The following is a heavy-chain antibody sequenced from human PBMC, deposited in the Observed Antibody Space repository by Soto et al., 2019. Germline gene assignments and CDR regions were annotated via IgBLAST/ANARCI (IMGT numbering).Heavy chain of an antibody. V-gene: IGHV4-28*03. Sequence: QVQLQESGPGLVKPSDTLSLTCAVSGYSISRSNWWGWIRQTPGKGLEWIGYIYYSGSTYYNPSRKSRVTSSVHTAKTQCSLELSSVTAADTAVYYCARGVSSGWYGHGTDVWGQGTTVTVSS. CDR2: IYYSGST. CDR1: GYSISRSNW. D-gene: IGHD6-13*01. CDR3: ARGVSSGWYGHGTDV. J-gene: IGHJ6*02.